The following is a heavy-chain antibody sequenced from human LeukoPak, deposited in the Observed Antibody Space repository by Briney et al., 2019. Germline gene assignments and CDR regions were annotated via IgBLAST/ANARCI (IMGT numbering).Heavy chain of an antibody. CDR2: ISAYNGNT. CDR3: ARNYDQVSNDACDI. CDR1: GYTFTSYG. Sequence: GASVKVSCKASGYTFTSYGISWLRQAPGQGLEWVGWISAYNGNTNYAQKLQGRGTMTTATSTSTASLELRSLRSDDAAVYYCARNYDQVSNDACDIWGQGTMVTVSS. J-gene: IGHJ3*02. V-gene: IGHV1-18*01. D-gene: IGHD3-22*01.